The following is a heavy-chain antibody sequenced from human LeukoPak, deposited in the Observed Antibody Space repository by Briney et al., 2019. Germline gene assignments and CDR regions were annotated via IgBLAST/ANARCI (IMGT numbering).Heavy chain of an antibody. CDR1: GYSISSGYY. J-gene: IGHJ4*02. Sequence: PSETLSLTCTVSGYSISSGYYWSWIRQPAGKGLEWIGRIYAPGDTKYDPSLQSRVTISGDTSKNQISLKLASVTAADTAVYYCAREYYASGSNGAFDYWGQGILVTVSS. D-gene: IGHD3-10*01. CDR3: AREYYASGSNGAFDY. V-gene: IGHV4-61*02. CDR2: IYAPGDT.